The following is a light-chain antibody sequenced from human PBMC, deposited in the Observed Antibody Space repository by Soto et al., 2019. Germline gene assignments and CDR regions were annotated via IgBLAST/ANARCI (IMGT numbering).Light chain of an antibody. J-gene: IGKJ4*01. V-gene: IGKV3D-15*01. CDR3: QQYNNWPPLT. CDR2: GAS. Sequence: EIVMTQSPATLSVSPGERATLSCRASQSFSSNLAWYQQKPGQAPRLLIYGASTRATGIPARFSGSGSGTEFTLTISSLQSEDFVVYYCQQYNNWPPLTFGGGTKVEIK. CDR1: QSFSSN.